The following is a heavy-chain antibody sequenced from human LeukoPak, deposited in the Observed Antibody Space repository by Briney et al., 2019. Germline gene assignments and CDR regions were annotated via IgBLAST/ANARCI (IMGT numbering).Heavy chain of an antibody. V-gene: IGHV3-48*04. CDR2: ISSSSSTI. CDR1: GFTFSSYS. D-gene: IGHD7-27*01. Sequence: GGSLRLSCAASGFTFSSYSMNWVRQAPGKGLEWVSYISSSSSTIYYADSVKGRFTISRDNAKNSLYLQMNSLRAEDTAVYYCARAPGDWELYWYFDLWGRGTLVTVSS. CDR3: ARAPGDWELYWYFDL. J-gene: IGHJ2*01.